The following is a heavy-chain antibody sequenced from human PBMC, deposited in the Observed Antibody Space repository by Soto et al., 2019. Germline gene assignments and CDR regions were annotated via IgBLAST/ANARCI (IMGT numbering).Heavy chain of an antibody. CDR2: INWNSGSI. Sequence: LRLSCAASGXTFDDYAMHWVRQVPGKGLEWVSGINWNSGSIGYGDSVEGRFAISRDNAKNSLHLQMNSLSAEDTAFYYCVKDESINWYSGHFRHWGQGTLVTVS. CDR3: VKDESINWYSGHFRH. V-gene: IGHV3-9*01. J-gene: IGHJ1*01. D-gene: IGHD6-13*01. CDR1: GXTFDDYA.